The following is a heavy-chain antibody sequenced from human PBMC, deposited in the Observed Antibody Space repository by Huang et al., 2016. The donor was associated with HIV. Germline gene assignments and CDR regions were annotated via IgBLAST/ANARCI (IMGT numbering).Heavy chain of an antibody. CDR1: GFTVNSCA. CDR2: SSGWCGNT. CDR3: SRDDFWSGYSDYYGLDV. V-gene: IGHV3-23*01. J-gene: IGHJ6*02. Sequence: EVQLLESGGGLVQPGGSLRLSCAASGFTVNSCAMRWGRQAPGKGVGLVSASSGWCGNTYYADPVKGRFTISRDNSKNTLFLQMSGLRAEDTAVYYCSRDDFWSGYSDYYGLDVWGQGTTVTVSS. D-gene: IGHD3-3*01.